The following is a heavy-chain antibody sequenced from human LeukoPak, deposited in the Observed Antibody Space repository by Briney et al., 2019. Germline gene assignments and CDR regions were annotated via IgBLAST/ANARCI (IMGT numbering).Heavy chain of an antibody. D-gene: IGHD5-12*01. CDR2: VDPTADGT. Sequence: ASVKVSCKASGYTFTGYYIHWMRQAPGQGLEWLGIVDPTADGTMYAHKFQGRVTLTSDTSTSTVYMQLSTLRSEATAVYYCARGRGNDSPWFDPWGQGTLVTVSS. V-gene: IGHV1-46*01. CDR3: ARGRGNDSPWFDP. CDR1: GYTFTGYY. J-gene: IGHJ5*02.